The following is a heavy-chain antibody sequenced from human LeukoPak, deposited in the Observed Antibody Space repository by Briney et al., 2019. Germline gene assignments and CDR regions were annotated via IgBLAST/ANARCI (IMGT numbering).Heavy chain of an antibody. V-gene: IGHV3-30*02. CDR1: GFTFNNYG. D-gene: IGHD3-3*01. Sequence: GGSLRLSCAASGFTFNNYGMHWVRQAPGKGLEWVTFIRYDGSNKYYADSVKGRFTISRDNSKNTLYLQMNSLRAEETAVYYCAKVDLWSGYYTGIEYWGQGTLVTVSS. CDR3: AKVDLWSGYYTGIEY. J-gene: IGHJ4*02. CDR2: IRYDGSNK.